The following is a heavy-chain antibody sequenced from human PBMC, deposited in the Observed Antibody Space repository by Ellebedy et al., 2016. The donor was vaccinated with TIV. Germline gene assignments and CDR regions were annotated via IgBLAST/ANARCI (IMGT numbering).Heavy chain of an antibody. CDR2: IGSSGSST. D-gene: IGHD3-9*01. CDR1: AFTFSSYA. V-gene: IGHV3-23*01. CDR3: TKRGDSRYFDN. J-gene: IGHJ4*02. Sequence: GESLKISCAASAFTFSSYAMHWVRQAPGKGLEWVSGIGSSGSSTDYADSVKGRFTISRDNSKNTLYLQMNSLRAEDTALYYCTKRGDSRYFDNWGQGTLVTVSS.